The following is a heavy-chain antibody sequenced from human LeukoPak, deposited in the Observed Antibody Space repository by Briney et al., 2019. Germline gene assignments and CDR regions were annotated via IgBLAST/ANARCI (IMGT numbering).Heavy chain of an antibody. Sequence: GGSLRLSCSASGFSFTDYYMSWFRLSPDKGLEWIAYITSSGATTEYADSVKGRFTISRVNAKHSLYLQMNSLRPDDTAVYYCARDPDYGDPYWGQGTLVTVSS. J-gene: IGHJ4*02. CDR1: GFSFTDYY. CDR3: ARDPDYGDPY. CDR2: ITSSGATT. V-gene: IGHV3-11*01. D-gene: IGHD4/OR15-4a*01.